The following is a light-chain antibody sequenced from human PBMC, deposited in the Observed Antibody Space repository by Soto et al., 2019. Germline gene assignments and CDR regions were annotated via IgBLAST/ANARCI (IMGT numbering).Light chain of an antibody. CDR2: FAS. V-gene: IGKV1-39*01. CDR1: QSINTY. Sequence: DIQMTQSPSSLSASVVDRFTITFRASQSINTYLSWYQQKPGKAPKLLIYFASSLQGGVPSRFSGSGSGTDFSLTISSLQPDDVATYYCLQYSSHSWTFGQGTKVDIK. CDR3: LQYSSHSWT. J-gene: IGKJ1*01.